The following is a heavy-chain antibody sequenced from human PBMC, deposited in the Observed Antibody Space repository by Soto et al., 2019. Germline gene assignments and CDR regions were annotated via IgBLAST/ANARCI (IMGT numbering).Heavy chain of an antibody. CDR2: INHSGST. Sequence: SETLSLTCAVYGGSFSGYYWSWIRQPPGKGLEWIGEINHSGSTNYNPSLKSRVTISVDTSKNQFSLKLSSVTAADTAVYYCARGRIVATILAYYYYMDVWGKGTTVTVSS. V-gene: IGHV4-34*01. D-gene: IGHD5-12*01. J-gene: IGHJ6*03. CDR1: GGSFSGYY. CDR3: ARGRIVATILAYYYYMDV.